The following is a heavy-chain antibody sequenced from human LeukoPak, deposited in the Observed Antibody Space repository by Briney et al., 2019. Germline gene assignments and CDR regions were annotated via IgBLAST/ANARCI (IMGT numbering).Heavy chain of an antibody. CDR2: VFHSGTT. V-gene: IGHV4-59*08. CDR3: ARRMATVTDAFDI. D-gene: IGHD5-24*01. J-gene: IGHJ3*02. Sequence: SETLSLTCNVSGDALTSHFWSWIRQTPGKGLEWIGYVFHSGTTNYSPSLKSRVTISLDTSKKQFYLRLASVTAADTAVYYCARRMATVTDAFDIWGRGTMVSVSS. CDR1: GDALTSHF.